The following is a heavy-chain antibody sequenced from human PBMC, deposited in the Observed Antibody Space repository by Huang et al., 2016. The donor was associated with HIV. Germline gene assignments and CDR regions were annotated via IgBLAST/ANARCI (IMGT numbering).Heavy chain of an antibody. CDR2: INQSERT. J-gene: IGHJ6*03. CDR1: GGSFSGYY. CDR3: ARGQGGYYYYYMDV. V-gene: IGHV4-34*01. Sequence: QVQLQQWGAGLLRPSETLSLTCAVYGGSFSGYYGTWIRQPPGKGLEGIGEINQSERTNYNPSLKSRVTISVDTSRNQFSLTLTSVTAADTAVYYCARGQGGYYYYYMDVWGKGTTVTVSS.